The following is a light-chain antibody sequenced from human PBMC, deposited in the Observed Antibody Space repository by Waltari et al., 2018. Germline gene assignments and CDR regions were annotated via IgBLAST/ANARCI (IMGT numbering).Light chain of an antibody. Sequence: QSALAKPDSVSGSPGQSITIPCTGPDSYVGGNNDVSWYQQHPVKTPRLMIYDVNNRPSWVSNRFSGSKSGNTASLTISGLQAEDEADYYCSSFTRTNSLVFGGGTKLTVL. CDR1: DSYVGGNND. CDR3: SSFTRTNSLV. J-gene: IGLJ3*02. CDR2: DVN. V-gene: IGLV2-14*03.